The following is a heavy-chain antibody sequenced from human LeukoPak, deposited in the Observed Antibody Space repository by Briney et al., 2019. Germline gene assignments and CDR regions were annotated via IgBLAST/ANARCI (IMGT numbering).Heavy chain of an antibody. CDR2: INGDGSSI. Sequence: QPGGSLRLSCAASGFTFSRYWMHWVRQAPGRGLVWVSRINGDGSSIRYADSVKGRFTNSRDNAKNTLYLQMNSLRAEDTAVYYCARDYDSSGYYSFQHWGQGTLVTVSS. J-gene: IGHJ1*01. CDR1: GFTFSRYW. D-gene: IGHD3-22*01. CDR3: ARDYDSSGYYSFQH. V-gene: IGHV3-74*01.